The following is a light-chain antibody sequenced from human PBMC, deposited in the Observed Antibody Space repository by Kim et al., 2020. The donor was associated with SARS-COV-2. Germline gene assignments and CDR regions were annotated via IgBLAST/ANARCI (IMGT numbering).Light chain of an antibody. Sequence: GSGGETVTITCRASQGISSNLAWYQQRPGKAPSLLIYSAFTLHSGVPSRFSGSGSGTDFTLTITSLQPEDFATYHCQQHHSFPLTFGGGTKVDIK. V-gene: IGKV1-9*01. CDR1: QGISSN. CDR3: QQHHSFPLT. J-gene: IGKJ4*01. CDR2: SAF.